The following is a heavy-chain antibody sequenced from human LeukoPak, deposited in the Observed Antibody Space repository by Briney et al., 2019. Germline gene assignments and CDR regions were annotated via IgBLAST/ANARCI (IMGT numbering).Heavy chain of an antibody. J-gene: IGHJ4*02. CDR2: IYTSGST. Sequence: SETLSLTCAVSGGPIIASYWSWIRQPAGKGLEWIGRIYTSGSTNYNPSLKSRVTISVDKSKNQFSLKLSSVTAADTAVYYCARDRGYGDYEYYFDYWGQGTLVTVSS. CDR3: ARDRGYGDYEYYFDY. CDR1: GGPIIASY. V-gene: IGHV4-4*07. D-gene: IGHD4-17*01.